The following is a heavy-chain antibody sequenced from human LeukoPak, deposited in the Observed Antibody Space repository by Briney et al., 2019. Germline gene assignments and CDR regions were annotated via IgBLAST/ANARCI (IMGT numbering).Heavy chain of an antibody. CDR1: GYTFTGYY. CDR2: INPNSGGT. J-gene: IGHJ4*02. CDR3: ARFYSNYQPADY. D-gene: IGHD4-11*01. V-gene: IGHV1-2*02. Sequence: ASVKVSCKASGYTFTGYYMHWVRQAPGQGLEWMGWINPNSGGTNYAQELQGRVTMTTDTSTSTAYMELRSLRSDDTAVYYCARFYSNYQPADYWGQGTLVTVSS.